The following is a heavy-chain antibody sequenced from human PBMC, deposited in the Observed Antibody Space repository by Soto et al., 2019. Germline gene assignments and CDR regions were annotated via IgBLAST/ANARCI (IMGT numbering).Heavy chain of an antibody. CDR1: GNSISTTNW. CDR2: IYHSGST. CDR3: ARDVGYHYDGSPSGQFDF. V-gene: IGHV4-4*02. Sequence: PSDTLSLTCGVSGNSISTTNWLSWVRQSPGKGLEWIGEIYHSGSTNYNPSLKSRVTISVDKSKNQFSLKLSSVTAADTAVYYCARDVGYHYDGSPSGQFDFWGQGTLVTVSS. D-gene: IGHD3-22*01. J-gene: IGHJ4*02.